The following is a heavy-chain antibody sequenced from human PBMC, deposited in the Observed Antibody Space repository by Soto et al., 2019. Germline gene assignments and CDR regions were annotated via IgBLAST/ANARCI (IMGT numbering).Heavy chain of an antibody. CDR1: GGSISSGGYY. Sequence: QVQLQESGPGLVKPSQTLALSCTVSGGSISSGGYYWSWIRQHPGKGLEWIGYIYYSGSTYYNPSLKSRVTISVDTSKNQFSLKLSSVTAADTAVYYCARDPWHPSAAGMPYGMDVWGQGTTVTVSS. CDR3: ARDPWHPSAAGMPYGMDV. V-gene: IGHV4-31*03. J-gene: IGHJ6*02. CDR2: IYYSGST. D-gene: IGHD6-13*01.